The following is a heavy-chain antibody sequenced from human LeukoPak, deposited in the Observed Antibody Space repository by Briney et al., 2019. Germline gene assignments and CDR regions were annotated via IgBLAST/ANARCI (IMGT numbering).Heavy chain of an antibody. CDR2: SNHRGST. J-gene: IGHJ4*02. V-gene: IGHV4-34*01. D-gene: IGHD6-13*01. CDR1: GGSFSGYF. CDR3: ARGSTNKAATGTALDY. Sequence: NPSETLSLTCAVYGGSFSGYFWSWIRQPPGKGLEWIGESNHRGSTSDNPSLKSRVTISVDTSKNQVSLKLSSVSAADTAVYYCARGSTNKAATGTALDYWGQGTPVTVSS.